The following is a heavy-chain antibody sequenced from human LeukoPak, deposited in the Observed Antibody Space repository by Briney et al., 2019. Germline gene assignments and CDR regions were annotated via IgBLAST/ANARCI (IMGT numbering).Heavy chain of an antibody. J-gene: IGHJ4*02. CDR2: ISSSGSTI. Sequence: GGSLRLSRAASGFPFSSYEMNWVRQAPGKGLEWVSYISSSGSTIYYADSVKGRFTISRDNAKNSLYLQMNSLRAEDTAVYYCARAPKDIVVVVAAPSFDYWGQGTLVTVSS. V-gene: IGHV3-48*03. CDR1: GFPFSSYE. CDR3: ARAPKDIVVVVAAPSFDY. D-gene: IGHD2-15*01.